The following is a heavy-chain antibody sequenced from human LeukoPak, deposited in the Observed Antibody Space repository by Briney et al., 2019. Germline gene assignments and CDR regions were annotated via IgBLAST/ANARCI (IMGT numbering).Heavy chain of an antibody. V-gene: IGHV3-23*01. CDR2: ISDAGDRT. D-gene: IGHD1-26*01. CDR3: AKYVGFPGIDY. CDR1: GFTVSSNY. Sequence: GGSLRLSCAASGFTVSSNYMSWVRQAPGKGLEWVSSISDAGDRTYYADSVKGRFTISRDNSKDTLYLQMNSLRAEDTALYYCAKYVGFPGIDYWGQGTLVTVSS. J-gene: IGHJ4*02.